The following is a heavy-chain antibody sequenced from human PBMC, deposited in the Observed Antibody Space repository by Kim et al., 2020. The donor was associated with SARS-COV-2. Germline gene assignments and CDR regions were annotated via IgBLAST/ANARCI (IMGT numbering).Heavy chain of an antibody. Sequence: SETLSLTCTVPGGSLSSYYWSWIRQPPGKGLEWIGYIFYSGSTNYNPSLQSRVTISVDTSKNQLSLKLNSVTAADTAVYYCARASTVTRFDYWGQGTLATVSS. CDR3: ARASTVTRFDY. CDR1: GGSLSSYY. CDR2: IFYSGST. D-gene: IGHD4-17*01. J-gene: IGHJ4*02. V-gene: IGHV4-59*13.